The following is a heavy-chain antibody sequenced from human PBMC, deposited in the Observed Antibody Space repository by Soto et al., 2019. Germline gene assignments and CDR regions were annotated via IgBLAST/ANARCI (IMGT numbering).Heavy chain of an antibody. Sequence: GGSLRLSCGASGFTFRSYWMHWVRQAPGKGLVWVSHINSDGRTSNYADSVKGRFTIARDNAKNTLYLQMNSLRAEDTAVYYCVQDEVGYSSGWFVGYFAYWGQRAPVTVSS. CDR2: INSDGRTS. V-gene: IGHV3-74*01. CDR1: GFTFRSYW. J-gene: IGHJ4*02. CDR3: VQDEVGYSSGWFVGYFAY. D-gene: IGHD6-13*01.